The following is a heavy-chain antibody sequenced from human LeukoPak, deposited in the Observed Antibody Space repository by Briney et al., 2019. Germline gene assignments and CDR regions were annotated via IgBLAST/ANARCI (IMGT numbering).Heavy chain of an antibody. CDR1: GFTFSSYW. CDR3: ARRIAVAGTKTLDY. D-gene: IGHD6-19*01. J-gene: IGHJ4*02. CDR2: IKQDGSEN. Sequence: PGGSLRLSCAASGFTFSSYWMSWVRQAPGKGLEWVANIKQDGSENSYVDSVKGRFTISRDNAKNSLYLQMNSLRAEDTAVYYCARRIAVAGTKTLDYWGQGTLVTVSS. V-gene: IGHV3-7*01.